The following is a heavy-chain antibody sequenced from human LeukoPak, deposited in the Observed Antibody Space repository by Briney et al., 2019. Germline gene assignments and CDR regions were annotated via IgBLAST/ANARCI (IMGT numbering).Heavy chain of an antibody. D-gene: IGHD6-6*01. V-gene: IGHV4-59*11. J-gene: IGHJ4*02. Sequence: TASETLSLTCTVSGGSISSHYWSWIRQPPGKGLEWIGYIYYSGSTNYNPSLKSRVTISVDTSKNQFSLKLSSVTAADTAVYYCAREGSSSSYFDYWGQGTLVTVSS. CDR1: GGSISSHY. CDR3: AREGSSSSYFDY. CDR2: IYYSGST.